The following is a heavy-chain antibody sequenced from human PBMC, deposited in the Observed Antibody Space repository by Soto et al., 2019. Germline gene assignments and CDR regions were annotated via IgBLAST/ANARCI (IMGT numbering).Heavy chain of an antibody. D-gene: IGHD3-10*01. CDR1: GGTFSSYT. J-gene: IGHJ6*02. Sequence: QVQLVQSGAEVKKPGSSVKVSCKASGGTFSSYTISWVRQAPGQVLEWMGRIIPILGIPNYAQKFQGRVTITAEKSTSTAYIELSSLRSEDTAVYYCVRFRGLYGMDVWGQGTTVTVSS. CDR2: IIPILGIP. V-gene: IGHV1-69*02. CDR3: VRFRGLYGMDV.